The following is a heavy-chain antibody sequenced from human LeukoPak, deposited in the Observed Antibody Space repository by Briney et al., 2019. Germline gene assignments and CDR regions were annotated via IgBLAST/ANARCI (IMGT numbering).Heavy chain of an antibody. CDR3: GRDSLYRSSTSRYRNYYYYYYKDV. V-gene: IGHV1-2*02. Sequence: SVKVSCTASGYTFTGYYMHWVRQAPGQGLEWMGWINPNSGGTKYAQKFQGRVTITTDTSISTAYMELSRLRSDDTGVYYCGRDSLYRSSTSRYRNYYYYYYKDVWGNRAPGTVSS. J-gene: IGHJ6*03. CDR1: GYTFTGYY. D-gene: IGHD2-2*01. CDR2: INPNSGGT.